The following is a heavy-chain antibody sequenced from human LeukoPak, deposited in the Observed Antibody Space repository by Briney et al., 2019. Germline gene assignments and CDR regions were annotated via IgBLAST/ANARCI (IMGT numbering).Heavy chain of an antibody. Sequence: PGGSLRLSCAASGFTFSSYWMSWVRQAPGKGLEWVANIKQDGSEKYYVDSVKGRFTISRDNAKNSLYLQMNSLRAEDTAVYYCARDKVYCSGGSCRIYYYCGMDVWGQGTTVTVSS. CDR2: IKQDGSEK. CDR3: ARDKVYCSGGSCRIYYYCGMDV. D-gene: IGHD2-15*01. V-gene: IGHV3-7*03. CDR1: GFTFSSYW. J-gene: IGHJ6*02.